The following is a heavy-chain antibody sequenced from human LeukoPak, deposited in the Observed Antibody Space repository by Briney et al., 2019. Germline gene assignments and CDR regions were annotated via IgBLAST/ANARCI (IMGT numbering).Heavy chain of an antibody. D-gene: IGHD4-11*01. CDR1: DDSITMYY. J-gene: IGHJ6*03. CDR2: VDHTGST. Sequence: SETLSLTCTVSDDSITMYYWSWIRQPPGKGLEWIGYVDHTGSTKFNPSLNGRVSISRDTSNNFFSLRLRSVTAADTAVYFCARARVSSSTWYSTYYYFFYMDFWGKGTTVTVSS. CDR3: ARARVSSSTWYSTYYYFFYMDF. V-gene: IGHV4-59*01.